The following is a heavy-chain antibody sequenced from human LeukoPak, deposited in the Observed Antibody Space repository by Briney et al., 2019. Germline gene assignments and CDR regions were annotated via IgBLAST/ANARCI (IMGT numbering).Heavy chain of an antibody. D-gene: IGHD7-27*01. Sequence: SETLSLTCTVSGGFISSGGYYWSWIRQHPGKGLEWIGYIYYSGSTYYNPSLKSRVTISVDTSKNQFSLKLSSVTAADTAVYYCARLKNRGYFDYWGQGTLVTVSS. J-gene: IGHJ4*02. CDR1: GGFISSGGYY. CDR3: ARLKNRGYFDY. CDR2: IYYSGST. V-gene: IGHV4-31*03.